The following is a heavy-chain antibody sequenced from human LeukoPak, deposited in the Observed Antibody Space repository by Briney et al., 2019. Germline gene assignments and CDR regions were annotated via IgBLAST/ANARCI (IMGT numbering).Heavy chain of an antibody. D-gene: IGHD5-18*01. V-gene: IGHV3-33*06. CDR3: AKGFSYGYFPFDY. CDR2: IWYDGSNK. Sequence: GGSLRLSCAASGFTFSSYGMHWVRQAPGKGLEWVAVIWYDGSNKYYADSVKGRFAISRDNSKNTLYLQMNSLRAEDTAVYYCAKGFSYGYFPFDYWGQGTLVTVSS. J-gene: IGHJ4*02. CDR1: GFTFSSYG.